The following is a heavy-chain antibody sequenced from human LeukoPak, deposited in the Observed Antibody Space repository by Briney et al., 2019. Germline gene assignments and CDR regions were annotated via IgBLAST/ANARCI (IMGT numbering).Heavy chain of an antibody. CDR1: GYRLTSYY. CDR2: INPTGDTT. Sequence: ASVKASCKASGYRLTSYYMHWVRQAPGQGLEWMGIINPTGDTTNFAQKFQGRVTMTSDTSTSTVYMELSSLRSEDTAVYYCARVVSGQQLGYWGQGTLVTVSS. J-gene: IGHJ4*02. D-gene: IGHD3-16*01. CDR3: ARVVSGQQLGY. V-gene: IGHV1-46*01.